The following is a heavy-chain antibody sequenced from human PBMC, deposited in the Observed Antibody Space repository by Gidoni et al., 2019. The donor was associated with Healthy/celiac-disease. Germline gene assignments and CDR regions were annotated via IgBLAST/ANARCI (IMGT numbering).Heavy chain of an antibody. J-gene: IGHJ4*02. Sequence: QLQLQESGPGLVKPSETLSLTCTVSGGSISSSSYYWGWIRQPPGKGLEWIGSIYYSGSTYYNPSLKSRVTISVDTSKNQFSLKLSSVTAADTAVYYCARGFSSWYVDYWGQGTLVTVSS. CDR1: GGSISSSSYY. D-gene: IGHD6-13*01. CDR3: ARGFSSWYVDY. V-gene: IGHV4-39*01. CDR2: IYYSGST.